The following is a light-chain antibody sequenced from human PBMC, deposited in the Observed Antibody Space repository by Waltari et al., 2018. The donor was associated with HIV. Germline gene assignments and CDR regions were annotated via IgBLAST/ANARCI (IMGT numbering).Light chain of an antibody. CDR3: QQYNTYPLT. V-gene: IGKV1-5*03. J-gene: IGKJ4*02. Sequence: DSQMTKSPPSLSASVEDTVSITCRASQSISNWLAWDQHKPGKAPSLLIYKASSRRSGVPSRFTGSGSGTEFTLTITSLQPGDSATYYCQQYNTYPLTFGGGTRL. CDR1: QSISNW. CDR2: KAS.